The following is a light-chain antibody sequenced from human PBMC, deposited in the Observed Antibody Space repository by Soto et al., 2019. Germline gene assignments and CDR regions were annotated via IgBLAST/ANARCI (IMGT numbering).Light chain of an antibody. CDR2: EVS. CDR1: SSDVGGYNY. V-gene: IGLV2-8*01. CDR3: SSYAGSNV. Sequence: QSALTQPPSASGSPGQSVTISCTGTSSDVGGYNYVSRYQQHPGKAPKLMIYEVSKRPSGVPDRFSGSKSGNTASLTVSGLQAEDEADYYCSSYAGSNVFGTGTKLTVL. J-gene: IGLJ1*01.